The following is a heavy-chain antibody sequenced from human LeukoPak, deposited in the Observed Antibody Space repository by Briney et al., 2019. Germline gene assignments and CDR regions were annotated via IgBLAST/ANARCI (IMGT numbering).Heavy chain of an antibody. V-gene: IGHV1-69*13. J-gene: IGHJ4*02. D-gene: IGHD2-2*01. CDR1: GGTFSSYA. CDR2: IIPIFGTA. CDR3: AREAGLGYCSSTSCPPLN. Sequence: SVKVSCKASGGTFSSYAISWVRQAPGQGLEWMGGIIPIFGTANYAQKFQGRVTITADESTSTAYMELSSLRSEDTAVYYCAREAGLGYCSSTSCPPLNWGQGTLVTVSS.